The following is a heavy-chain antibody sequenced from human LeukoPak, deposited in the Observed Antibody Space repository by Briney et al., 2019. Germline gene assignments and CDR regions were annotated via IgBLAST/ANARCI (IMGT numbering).Heavy chain of an antibody. Sequence: KPSETLSLTCAVYGGSFSGYYWSWIRQPPGKGLEWIGEINHSGSTKYNPSLKSRVTISVDTSKNQFSLKLSSVTAADTAVYYCARAVYCSSTSCSGRYYFDYWGQGTLVTVSS. J-gene: IGHJ4*02. CDR1: GGSFSGYY. V-gene: IGHV4-34*01. D-gene: IGHD2-2*01. CDR3: ARAVYCSSTSCSGRYYFDY. CDR2: INHSGST.